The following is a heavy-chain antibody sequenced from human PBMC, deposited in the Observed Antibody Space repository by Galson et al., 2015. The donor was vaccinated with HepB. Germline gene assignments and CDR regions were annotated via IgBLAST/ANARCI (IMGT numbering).Heavy chain of an antibody. V-gene: IGHV5-51*01. Sequence: QSGAEVKKPGESLRISCKGSGYSFTSYWIGWVRQMPGKGLEWMGIIYPGDSDTRYSPSFQGQVTISADKSISTAYLQWSSLKASDTATYYCARRVIGSGSYYPVSYFDPWGQGTLVTVSS. CDR3: ARRVIGSGSYYPVSYFDP. CDR2: IYPGDSDT. CDR1: GYSFTSYW. J-gene: IGHJ5*02. D-gene: IGHD3-10*01.